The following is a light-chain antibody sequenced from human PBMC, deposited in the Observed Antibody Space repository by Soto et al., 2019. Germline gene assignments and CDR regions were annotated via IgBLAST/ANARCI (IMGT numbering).Light chain of an antibody. CDR2: GAS. CDR3: QLYDSPSYT. J-gene: IGKJ2*01. CDR1: QSITSSY. Sequence: EIVLTQSPGTLSSSPGERATLSCRASQSITSSYLAWYQQKPGQAPRLLIYGASRRATDIPDRFSGSGSGTDFTLTISRLEPEDFAVYYCQLYDSPSYTFGQGTKLEIK. V-gene: IGKV3-20*01.